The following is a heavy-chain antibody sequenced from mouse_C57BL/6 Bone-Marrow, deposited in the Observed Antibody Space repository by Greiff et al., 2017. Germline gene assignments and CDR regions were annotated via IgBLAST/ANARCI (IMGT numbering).Heavy chain of an antibody. J-gene: IGHJ2*01. CDR1: GFSLSTFGMG. Sequence: QVTLKECGPGILQPSQTLSLTCSFSGFSLSTFGMGVGWIRQPSGKGLEWLAHIWWDDDKYYNPALKSRLTISKDTSKNQLFLKIANVDTADTATYYCARMPFYYGNSSFDYWGQGTTLTVSS. D-gene: IGHD2-1*01. V-gene: IGHV8-8*01. CDR3: ARMPFYYGNSSFDY. CDR2: IWWDDDK.